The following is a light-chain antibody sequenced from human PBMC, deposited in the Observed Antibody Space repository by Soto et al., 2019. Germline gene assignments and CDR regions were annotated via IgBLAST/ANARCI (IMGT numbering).Light chain of an antibody. J-gene: IGKJ1*01. V-gene: IGKV1-17*01. CDR3: LQLNTYPWT. CDR1: QVITND. CDR2: AAS. Sequence: IQMTQSPSSLSASVGDRLSITCRASQVITNDLGWYQQKPGKAPKRLIYAASTLQSGVPSRFGGSGSGTAFTRTVSCLQPEDVATYYCLQLNTYPWTFGQGTKVEIK.